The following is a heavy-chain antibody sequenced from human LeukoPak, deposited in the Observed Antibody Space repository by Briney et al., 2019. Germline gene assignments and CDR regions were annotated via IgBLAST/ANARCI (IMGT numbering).Heavy chain of an antibody. D-gene: IGHD2-15*01. V-gene: IGHV3-72*01. Sequence: GGSLRLSCVGSGVIFSDHYMDWVRQAPGKGLEWVGRVRNKANSYTTEYAASVKGRFTISRDDSKNSLYLQMNSLRTEDTAVYYCGRGLCSGGACYSGVYWGQGTLVTVSS. J-gene: IGHJ4*02. CDR1: GVIFSDHY. CDR2: VRNKANSYTT. CDR3: GRGLCSGGACYSGVY.